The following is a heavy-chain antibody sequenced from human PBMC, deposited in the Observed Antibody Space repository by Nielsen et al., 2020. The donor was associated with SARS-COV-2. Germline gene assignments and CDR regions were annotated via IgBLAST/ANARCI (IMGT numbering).Heavy chain of an antibody. Sequence: SLKISCAASGFTFDDYAMHWVRQAPGKGLEWVSGISWNSGSIGYADSVKGRFTISRDNAKNSLYLQMNSLRAEDTALYYCAKDGRAVAGIASFDYWGQGTLVTVSS. V-gene: IGHV3-9*01. CDR2: ISWNSGSI. CDR3: AKDGRAVAGIASFDY. CDR1: GFTFDDYA. D-gene: IGHD6-19*01. J-gene: IGHJ4*02.